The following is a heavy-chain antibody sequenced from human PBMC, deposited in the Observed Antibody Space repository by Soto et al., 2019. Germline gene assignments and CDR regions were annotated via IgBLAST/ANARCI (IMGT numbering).Heavy chain of an antibody. V-gene: IGHV3-11*01. CDR2: ISSSSTTL. J-gene: IGHJ6*02. CDR3: ARGIAAIPLHGMDV. D-gene: IGHD6-13*01. CDR1: GFTFRDYY. Sequence: LRLSCAASGFTFRDYYLNWIRQAPGKGLEWISYISSSSTTLKYADSVKGLFTISKNNAKNSLYLQMNSLRAEDTAVYYCARGIAAIPLHGMDVWGQGTTVTVSS.